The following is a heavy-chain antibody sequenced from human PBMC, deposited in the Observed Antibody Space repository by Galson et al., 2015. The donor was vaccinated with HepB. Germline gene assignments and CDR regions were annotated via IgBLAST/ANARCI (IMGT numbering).Heavy chain of an antibody. Sequence: SLRLSCAASGFTFSSYAMHWVRQAPGKGLEYVSAISSNGGSTYYADSVKGRFTISRDNSKNTLYLQMSSLRAEDTAVYYCVKPPLFYDSSGYYFTYFDYWGQGTLVTVSS. CDR3: VKPPLFYDSSGYYFTYFDY. V-gene: IGHV3-64D*06. D-gene: IGHD3-22*01. CDR1: GFTFSSYA. J-gene: IGHJ4*02. CDR2: ISSNGGST.